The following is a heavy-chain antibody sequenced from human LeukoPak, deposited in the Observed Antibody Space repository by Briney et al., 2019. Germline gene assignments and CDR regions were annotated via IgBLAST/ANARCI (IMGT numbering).Heavy chain of an antibody. V-gene: IGHV4-59*01. CDR1: GGSISSYY. Sequence: PSETLSLTCTVSGGSISSYYWSWIRQPPGKGLEWIGYIYYSGSTNYNPSLKSRVTISVDTSKNQFSLKPSSVTAADTAVYYCARSSGYDSAFDYWGQGTLVTVSS. J-gene: IGHJ4*02. D-gene: IGHD5-12*01. CDR3: ARSSGYDSAFDY. CDR2: IYYSGST.